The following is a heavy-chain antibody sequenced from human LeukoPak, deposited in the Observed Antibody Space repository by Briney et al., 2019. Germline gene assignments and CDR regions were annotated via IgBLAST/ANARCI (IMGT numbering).Heavy chain of an antibody. CDR2: ISSDGSST. J-gene: IGHJ4*02. V-gene: IGHV3-74*01. CDR1: GLTFSNYY. CDR3: VNLGHCTTSSCLP. D-gene: IGHD2-2*01. Sequence: GGSLRLSCAASGLTFSNYYMHWVRQAPGKGPVWVPRISSDGSSTSYADSVKGRFTISRDNAKNTLYLQMSSLRAEDTAVYYCVNLGHCTTSSCLPWGQGTLVTVSS.